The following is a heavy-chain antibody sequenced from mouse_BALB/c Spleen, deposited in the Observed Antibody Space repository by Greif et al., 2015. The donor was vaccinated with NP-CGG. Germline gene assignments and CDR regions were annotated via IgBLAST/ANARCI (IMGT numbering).Heavy chain of an antibody. V-gene: IGHV1S81*02. CDR3: AIYDGYYYYAMDY. J-gene: IGHJ4*01. CDR1: GYTFTSYW. Sequence: QVQLQQSGAELVKPGASVKLSCKASGYTFTSYWMHWVKQRPGQGLEWIGEINPSNGRTSYNEKFKSKATLTVDKSSSTAYMQLSSLTSEDSAVYYCAIYDGYYYYAMDYWGQGTSVTVSS. CDR2: INPSNGRT. D-gene: IGHD2-3*01.